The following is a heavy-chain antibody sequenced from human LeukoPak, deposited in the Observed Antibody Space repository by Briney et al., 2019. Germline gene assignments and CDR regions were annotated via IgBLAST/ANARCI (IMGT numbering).Heavy chain of an antibody. D-gene: IGHD6-13*01. Sequence: GGSLRLSCAASGFTFSSYAMSWVRQAPGKGLERASAISGSGGSTYYADSVKGRFTISRDNSKNTLYLQMNSLRAEDMAVYYCAKDLRSSSWYCYFDYWGQGTLVTVSS. J-gene: IGHJ4*02. V-gene: IGHV3-23*01. CDR3: AKDLRSSSWYCYFDY. CDR2: ISGSGGST. CDR1: GFTFSSYA.